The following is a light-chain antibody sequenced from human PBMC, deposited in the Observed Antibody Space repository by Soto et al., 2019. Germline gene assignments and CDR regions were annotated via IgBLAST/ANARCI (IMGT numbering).Light chain of an antibody. CDR3: QKDNSAPRT. Sequence: DIQMTQSPSSLSASVGDRVTITCRASQGISNYLSWYQQKPGKVPKLLIYAASTLHSGVPSRFSGSGSGTDFTLTISSLQPEDVETYCCQKDNSAPRTFGGGTKVEIK. J-gene: IGKJ4*01. CDR2: AAS. CDR1: QGISNY. V-gene: IGKV1-27*01.